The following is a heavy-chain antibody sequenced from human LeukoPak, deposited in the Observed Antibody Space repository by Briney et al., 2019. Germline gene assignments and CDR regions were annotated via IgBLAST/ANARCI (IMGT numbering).Heavy chain of an antibody. D-gene: IGHD4-11*01. CDR2: ISGSGGST. Sequence: GGSLRLSCAASGFTVSSNYMSWVRQAPGKGLEWVSAISGSGGSTYYADSVKGRFTISRDNSKNTLYLQMNSLRAEDTAVYYCAKTVTQPKRGFDPWGQGTLVTVSS. V-gene: IGHV3-23*01. CDR1: GFTVSSNY. CDR3: AKTVTQPKRGFDP. J-gene: IGHJ5*02.